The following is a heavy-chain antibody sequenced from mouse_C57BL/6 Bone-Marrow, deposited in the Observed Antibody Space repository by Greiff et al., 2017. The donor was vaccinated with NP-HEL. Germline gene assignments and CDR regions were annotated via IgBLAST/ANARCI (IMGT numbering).Heavy chain of an antibody. D-gene: IGHD4-1*01. CDR3: ASTGTGAMDY. J-gene: IGHJ4*01. CDR2: ISDGGSYT. CDR1: GFTFSSYA. V-gene: IGHV5-4*01. Sequence: DVHLVESGGGLVKPGGSLKLSCAASGFTFSSYAMSWVRQTPEKRLEWVATISDGGSYTYYPDNVKGRFTISRDNAKNNLYLQMSHLKSEDTAMYYCASTGTGAMDYWGQGTSVTVSS.